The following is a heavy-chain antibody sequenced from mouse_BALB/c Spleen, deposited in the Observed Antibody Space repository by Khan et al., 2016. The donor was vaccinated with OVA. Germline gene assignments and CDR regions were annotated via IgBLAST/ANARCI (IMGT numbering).Heavy chain of an antibody. CDR2: IYPGSDNT. CDR1: GYTFTDYY. V-gene: IGHV1-77*01. Sequence: VQLQQSGAELARPGASVTLSCKASGYTFTDYYINWMRQRTGQGLEWIGEIYPGSDNTYYNEKFKGKATLTADKSSSTAYIQLSRLTSEDSAVYFCAREWAAWFPYWGQGTLVTVSA. CDR3: AREWAAWFPY. J-gene: IGHJ3*01.